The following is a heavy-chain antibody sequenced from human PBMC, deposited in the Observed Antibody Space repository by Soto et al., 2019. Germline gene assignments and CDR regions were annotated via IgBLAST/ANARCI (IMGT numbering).Heavy chain of an antibody. Sequence: SETLSLTCTVSGGSISSSGYYWGGIRQAPGKGLEWIGNIYSDGRTYYNPSLRSRVALAIGTSQNQFSLKLTSVDASDTAIYYCATQKSSSAAHSYGMDVWGVGTTVTVSS. J-gene: IGHJ6*04. V-gene: IGHV4-39*01. D-gene: IGHD6-25*01. CDR2: IYSDGRT. CDR1: GGSISSSGYY. CDR3: ATQKSSSAAHSYGMDV.